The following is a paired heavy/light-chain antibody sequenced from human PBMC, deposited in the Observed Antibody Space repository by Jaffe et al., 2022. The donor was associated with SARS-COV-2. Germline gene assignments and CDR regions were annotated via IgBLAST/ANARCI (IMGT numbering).Heavy chain of an antibody. J-gene: IGHJ4*02. CDR1: GFSLSTSGVG. CDR2: IYWNDDK. Sequence: QITLKESGPTLVKPTQTLTLTCTFSGFSLSTSGVGVGWIRQPPGKALEWLALIYWNDDKRYSPSLKSRLTITKDTSKNQVVLTMTNMDPVDTATYYCAHSPELRYYDSSGYESSLGYFDYWGQGTLVTVSS. D-gene: IGHD3-22*01. V-gene: IGHV2-5*01. CDR3: AHSPELRYYDSSGYESSLGYFDY.
Light chain of an antibody. CDR3: QQYGSSQET. CDR1: QSVSSSY. V-gene: IGKV3-20*01. J-gene: IGKJ1*01. CDR2: GAS. Sequence: EIVLTQSPGTLSLSPGERATLSCRASQSVSSSYLAWYQQKPGQAPRLLIYGASSRATGIPDRFSGSGSGTDFTLTISRLEPEDFAVYYCQQYGSSQETFGQGTKVEIK.